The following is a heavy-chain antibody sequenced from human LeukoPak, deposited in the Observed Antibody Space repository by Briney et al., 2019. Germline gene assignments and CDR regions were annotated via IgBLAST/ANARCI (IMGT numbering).Heavy chain of an antibody. D-gene: IGHD3-9*01. CDR1: GFTFSSYW. CDR2: IKQDGSEK. CDR3: AGAPALRYFDWFPIDYYYYYMDV. J-gene: IGHJ6*03. V-gene: IGHV3-7*01. Sequence: GGSLRLSCAASGFTFSSYWMSWVRQAPGKGLEWVANIKQDGSEKYYVDSVKGRFTISRDNAKNSLYLQMNSLRAEDTAVYYCAGAPALRYFDWFPIDYYYYYMDVWGKGTTVTVSS.